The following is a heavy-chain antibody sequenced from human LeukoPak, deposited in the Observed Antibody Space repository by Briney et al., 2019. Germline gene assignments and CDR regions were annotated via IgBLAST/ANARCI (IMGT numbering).Heavy chain of an antibody. V-gene: IGHV3-21*01. CDR2: ISSSSSYI. CDR3: ASTGYSSGWYCLN. Sequence: PGGSLRLSCAASGFTFSSYSMNRVRQAPGKGLEWVSSISSSSSYIYYADSVKGRFTIPRDNAKNSLYLQMNSLRAEDTAVYYCASTGYSSGWYCLNWGQGTLVTVSS. D-gene: IGHD6-19*01. J-gene: IGHJ4*02. CDR1: GFTFSSYS.